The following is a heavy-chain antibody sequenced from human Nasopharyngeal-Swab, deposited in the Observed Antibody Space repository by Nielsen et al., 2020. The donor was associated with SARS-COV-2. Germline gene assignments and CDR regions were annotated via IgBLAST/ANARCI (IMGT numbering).Heavy chain of an antibody. J-gene: IGHJ4*02. CDR3: AKDGGLVGYYYGY. CDR1: GFTFSSYG. Sequence: GESLKISCAASGFTFSSYGMHWVRQAPGKGLEWVAVISYDGSNKYYGDSVKGRFTISRDNSKNTLYLQMNSLRAEDTAVYYCAKDGGLVGYYYGYWGQGTLVTVSS. V-gene: IGHV3-30*18. D-gene: IGHD3-22*01. CDR2: ISYDGSNK.